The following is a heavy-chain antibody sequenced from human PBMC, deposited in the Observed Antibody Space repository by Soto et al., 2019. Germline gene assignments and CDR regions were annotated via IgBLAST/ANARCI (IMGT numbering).Heavy chain of an antibody. CDR2: ISSSGTVT. CDR3: ARKGPRAARPNH. D-gene: IGHD6-6*01. Sequence: QVQLVESGGGLVRPGGSLRLSCAASGFTFRDYDMSWIRQAPGKGLEWVSCISSSGTVTNYADSVKGRFTISRDNAQNSLNGEMNSLRVEDTAVYYCARKGPRAARPNHGGQGTRVTVSS. V-gene: IGHV3-11*01. CDR1: GFTFRDYD. J-gene: IGHJ4*02.